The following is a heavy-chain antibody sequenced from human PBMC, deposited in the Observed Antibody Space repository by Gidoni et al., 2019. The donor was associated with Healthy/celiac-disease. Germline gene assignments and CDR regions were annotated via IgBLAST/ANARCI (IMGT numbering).Heavy chain of an antibody. Sequence: QVQLQESGPGLVKPSETLSLTRTVSGGSISSYYWSWIRQPAGKGLAWIGRIYTSGSTNYNPSLKSRVTMSVDTSKNQFSLKLRSVTAADTAVYYCARVSPIFGVVMRDYYFDYWGQGTLVTVSS. J-gene: IGHJ4*02. V-gene: IGHV4-4*07. CDR1: GGSISSYY. CDR3: ARVSPIFGVVMRDYYFDY. D-gene: IGHD3-3*01. CDR2: IYTSGST.